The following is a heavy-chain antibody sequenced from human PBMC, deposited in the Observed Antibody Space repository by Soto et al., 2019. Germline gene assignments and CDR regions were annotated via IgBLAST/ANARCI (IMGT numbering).Heavy chain of an antibody. J-gene: IGHJ4*02. CDR2: IRSKANSYAT. Sequence: EVQLVESGGGLVQPGGSLKLSCAASGFTFSGSAMHWVRQASGIGLEWVGRIRSKANSYATAYAASVKGRFTISRDDSKNTAYLQMNSLKTEDTAVYYCTSEIMITFGGVSDYWGQGTLVTVSS. V-gene: IGHV3-73*01. CDR1: GFTFSGSA. CDR3: TSEIMITFGGVSDY. D-gene: IGHD3-16*01.